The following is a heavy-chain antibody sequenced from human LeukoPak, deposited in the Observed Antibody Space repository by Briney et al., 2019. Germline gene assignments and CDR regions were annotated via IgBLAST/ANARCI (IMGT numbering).Heavy chain of an antibody. J-gene: IGHJ5*02. D-gene: IGHD6-13*01. CDR2: IYYSGST. CDR1: GGSISSGDYY. V-gene: IGHV4-30-4*08. Sequence: PSQTLSLTCTVSGGSISSGDYYWSWIRQPPGKGLEWIGYIYYSGSTYYNPSLKSRVTISVDTSKNQFSLKLSSVTAADTAVYYCARDRGSSSFGFDPWGQGTLVTVSS. CDR3: ARDRGSSSFGFDP.